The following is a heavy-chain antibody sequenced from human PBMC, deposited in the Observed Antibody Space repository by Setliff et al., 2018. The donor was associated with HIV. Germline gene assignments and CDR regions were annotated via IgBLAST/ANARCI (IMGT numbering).Heavy chain of an antibody. Sequence: PSETLSLTCTASGGYITTYYWSWIRQPPGKGLEWIGYIYYSGSTNYNPSLKSRVTISVDTSKNQFSLKLSSVTAADTAVYYCARHSITLVVGVPERDDAFDIWGQGTMVTVSS. J-gene: IGHJ3*02. V-gene: IGHV4-59*08. CDR2: IYYSGST. CDR1: GGYITTYY. CDR3: ARHSITLVVGVPERDDAFDI. D-gene: IGHD3-22*01.